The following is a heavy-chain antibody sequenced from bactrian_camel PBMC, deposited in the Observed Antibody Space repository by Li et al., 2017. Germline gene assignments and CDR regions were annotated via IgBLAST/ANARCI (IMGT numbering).Heavy chain of an antibody. CDR1: GDTLNANC. D-gene: IGHD2*01. V-gene: IGHV3S53*01. J-gene: IGHJ6*01. CDR2: VDNDGNT. Sequence: HVQLVESGGGSVRPGGSLTLSCTASGDTLNANCLGWFRQAPGKEREEVAAVDNDGNTNYADSVKGRFTISKDNAKSTVYLQMNSLRPEDTAVYYCAADESWLLLNFHEADFGHWGQGTQVTVS. CDR3: AADESWLLLNFHEADFGH.